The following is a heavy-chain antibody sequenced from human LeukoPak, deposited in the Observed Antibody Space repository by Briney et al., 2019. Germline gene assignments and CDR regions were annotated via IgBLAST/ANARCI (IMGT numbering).Heavy chain of an antibody. CDR2: IRSKAYGGTT. Sequence: GGSLRLSCTASGFTFGDYAMSWFRQAPGKGLEWVGFIRSKAYGGTTEYAASVKGRFTISRDDSKSIAYLQMNSLKTEDTAVYYCTRDGSITAMAHWFDYWGQGTLVTVSS. J-gene: IGHJ4*02. CDR3: TRDGSITAMAHWFDY. D-gene: IGHD5-18*01. CDR1: GFTFGDYA. V-gene: IGHV3-49*03.